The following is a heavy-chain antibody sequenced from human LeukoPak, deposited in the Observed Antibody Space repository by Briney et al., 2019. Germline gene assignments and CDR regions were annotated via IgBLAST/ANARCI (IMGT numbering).Heavy chain of an antibody. CDR1: GYSMSIDYY. CDR2: IFHGGTT. V-gene: IGHV4-38-2*02. Sequence: PSETLSLTCVVSGYSMSIDYYWAWIRQPPGKGLEWIGTIFHGGTTYYSLSLKSRVTISLDTSKSQFFLKLLSVTAADTAVYYCARDRPLLSGWSWFDPWGQGTLVTVSS. CDR3: ARDRPLLSGWSWFDP. D-gene: IGHD6-19*01. J-gene: IGHJ5*02.